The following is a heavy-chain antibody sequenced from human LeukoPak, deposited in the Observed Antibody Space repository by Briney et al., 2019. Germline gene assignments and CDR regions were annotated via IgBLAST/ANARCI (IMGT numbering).Heavy chain of an antibody. J-gene: IGHJ3*02. CDR3: ARGDIVVDPDAFDI. Sequence: GGSLRLSCAASGFTFSSYSMNWVRQAPGKGLEWVSYISSSTIYYADSVKGRFTISRDNAKNSLYLQMNSLRDEDTAVYYCARGDIVVDPDAFDIWGQGTMVTVSS. D-gene: IGHD2-15*01. V-gene: IGHV3-48*02. CDR1: GFTFSSYS. CDR2: ISSSTI.